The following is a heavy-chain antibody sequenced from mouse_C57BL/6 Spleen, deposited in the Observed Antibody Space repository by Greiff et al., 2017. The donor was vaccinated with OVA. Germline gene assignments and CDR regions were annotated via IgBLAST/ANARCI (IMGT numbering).Heavy chain of an antibody. Sequence: VQLQQSGPELVKPGASVKMSCKASGYTFTDYNMHWVKQSHGKSLEWIGYINPNNGGTSYNQKFKGKATLTVNKSSSTAYMELRSLTSEDSVVYYCARSPYSNYGAMDYWGQGTSVTVSS. CDR2: INPNNGGT. J-gene: IGHJ4*01. CDR1: GYTFTDYN. D-gene: IGHD2-5*01. CDR3: ARSPYSNYGAMDY. V-gene: IGHV1-22*01.